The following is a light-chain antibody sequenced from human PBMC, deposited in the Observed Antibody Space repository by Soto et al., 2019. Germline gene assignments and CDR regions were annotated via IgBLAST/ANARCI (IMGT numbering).Light chain of an antibody. CDR2: DVS. V-gene: IGLV2-14*01. Sequence: QSVLTQPASVSGSPGQSITISCTGTSSDVGRYNYVSWYRQYPGEAPKLMIYDVSNRPSGVSNRFSGSKSGNTASLTISGLQAEDEADYYCSSYTSISTVVFGGGTKLTVL. CDR3: SSYTSISTVV. J-gene: IGLJ2*01. CDR1: SSDVGRYNY.